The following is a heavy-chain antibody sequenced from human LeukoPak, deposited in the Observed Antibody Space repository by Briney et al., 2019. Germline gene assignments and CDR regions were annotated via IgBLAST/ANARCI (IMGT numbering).Heavy chain of an antibody. V-gene: IGHV4-59*01. Sequence: SETLSLTCTVSGGSISSYYWSWIRQPPGKGLEWIGYIYYSGSTNYNPSLKSRVTISVDTSKNQFSLKLSSVTAADTAVYYCARHEYDFWSGYYNEFGYWGQGTLVTVSS. J-gene: IGHJ4*02. CDR3: ARHEYDFWSGYYNEFGY. CDR1: GGSISSYY. D-gene: IGHD3-3*01. CDR2: IYYSGST.